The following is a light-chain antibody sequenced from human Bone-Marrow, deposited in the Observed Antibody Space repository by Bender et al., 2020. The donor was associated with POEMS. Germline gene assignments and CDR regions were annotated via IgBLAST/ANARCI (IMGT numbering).Light chain of an antibody. CDR3: QSWGSNTAV. CDR1: GSRS. J-gene: IGLJ2*01. V-gene: IGLV3-1*01. Sequence: SYELTQPPSVSVSPGQTASITCSGLGSRSASWYQQRPGQSPVVVIYQDTKLPSGIPERFSGSTSGNTASLTISGTQTMDEADYYCQSWGSNTAVFGGGTKLTVL. CDR2: QDT.